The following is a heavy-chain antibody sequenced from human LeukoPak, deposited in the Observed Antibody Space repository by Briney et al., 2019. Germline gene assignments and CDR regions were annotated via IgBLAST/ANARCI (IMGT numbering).Heavy chain of an antibody. CDR1: GGSGSSSSYY. CDR2: IYYSGST. CDR3: ARKIAVAGDRHFDY. J-gene: IGHJ4*02. V-gene: IGHV4-39*07. D-gene: IGHD6-19*01. Sequence: SETLSLTCTVSGGSGSSSSYYWGWIRQPPGKGLEWIVSIYYSGSTYYNPSLKSRVTISVDTSKNQFSLKLSSVTAADTAVYYCARKIAVAGDRHFDYWGQGTLVTVSS.